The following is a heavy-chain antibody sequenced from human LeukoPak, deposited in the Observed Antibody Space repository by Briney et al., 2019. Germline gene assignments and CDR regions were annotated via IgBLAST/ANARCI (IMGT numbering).Heavy chain of an antibody. J-gene: IGHJ3*02. D-gene: IGHD3-22*01. V-gene: IGHV4-34*01. Sequence: PSETLSLTCAVYGGSFSGYYWSWIRQPPGKGLEWIGEINHSGSTNYNPSLKSRVTISVDTSKNQFSLKLSSVTAADTAVYYCARSSSYYDSSGYYNAFDIWGQGTMVTVSS. CDR2: INHSGST. CDR3: ARSSSYYDSSGYYNAFDI. CDR1: GGSFSGYY.